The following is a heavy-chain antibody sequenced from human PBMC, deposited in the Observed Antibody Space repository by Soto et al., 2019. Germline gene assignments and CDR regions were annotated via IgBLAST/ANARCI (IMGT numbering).Heavy chain of an antibody. CDR3: ARGVAGSGFDL. Sequence: SQTLSLTFAISGDSVSRNTSAWNCISSSPSRGLEWLGRTYYRSNWRHDYAVSVKSRITVNPDTSKNHFSLQLNSVTPDDTAVYYCARGVAGSGFDLWGQGTLVTAPQ. D-gene: IGHD6-19*01. CDR2: TYYRSNWRH. CDR1: GDSVSRNTSA. V-gene: IGHV6-1*01. J-gene: IGHJ4*02.